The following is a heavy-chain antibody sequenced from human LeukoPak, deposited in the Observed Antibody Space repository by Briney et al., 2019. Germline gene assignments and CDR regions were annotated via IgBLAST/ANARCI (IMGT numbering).Heavy chain of an antibody. J-gene: IGHJ3*02. V-gene: IGHV3-23*01. CDR2: ISGSGGST. CDR1: GFTFSSYA. Sequence: GGSLRLSCAASGFTFSSYAMSWVRQAPGKGPEWVSAISGSGGSTYYADSVKGRFTISRDNSKNTLYLQMNSLRAEDTAVYYCAKGLRIFFYDILTPDAFDIWGQGTMVTVSS. D-gene: IGHD3-9*01. CDR3: AKGLRIFFYDILTPDAFDI.